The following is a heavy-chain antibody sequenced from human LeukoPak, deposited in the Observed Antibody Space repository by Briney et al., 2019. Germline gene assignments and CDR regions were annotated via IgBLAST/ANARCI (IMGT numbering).Heavy chain of an antibody. CDR2: IHYGGST. J-gene: IGHJ5*02. D-gene: IGHD3-10*01. Sequence: NSSETLSLTCTVSGGSISGDYYWTWFRQPPGKGLERIGFIHYGGSTNYNPSLKSRLTISVDTSKNQFSLKLTSLTAADTAVYYCARDLSLSLVRGIIISGLDPWGQGTLVTVSS. V-gene: IGHV4-61*08. CDR1: GGSISGDYY. CDR3: ARDLSLSLVRGIIISGLDP.